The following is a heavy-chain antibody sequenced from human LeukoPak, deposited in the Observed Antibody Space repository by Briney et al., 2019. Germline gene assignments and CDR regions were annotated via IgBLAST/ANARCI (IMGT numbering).Heavy chain of an antibody. CDR1: GFTFSSYG. V-gene: IGHV3-23*01. CDR2: ISGSGGST. CDR3: ARVPQFPYYFDY. J-gene: IGHJ4*02. Sequence: GGSLRLSCAASGFTFSSYGMSWVRQAPGKGLEWVSAISGSGGSTYYADSVKGRFTISRDNSKNTLYLQMNSLRAEDTAVYYCARVPQFPYYFDYWGQGTLVTVSS.